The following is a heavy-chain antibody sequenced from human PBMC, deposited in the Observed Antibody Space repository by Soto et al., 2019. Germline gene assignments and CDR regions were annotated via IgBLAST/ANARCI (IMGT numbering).Heavy chain of an antibody. D-gene: IGHD5-12*01. J-gene: IGHJ4*02. V-gene: IGHV4-30-2*01. CDR2: LFHNGGT. CDR1: GDSISSGGYY. Sequence: SETLSLTCAVSGDSISSGGYYWSWIRQPPGKGLEWIGYLFHNGGTYFNPSLESRVTISLDTSKNQFSLKVNSVTAADTAVYYCAGLDGYNSFDYWGQGTLVTVSS. CDR3: AGLDGYNSFDY.